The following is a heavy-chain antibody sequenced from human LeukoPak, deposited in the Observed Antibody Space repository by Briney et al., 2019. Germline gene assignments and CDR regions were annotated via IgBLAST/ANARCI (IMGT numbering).Heavy chain of an antibody. CDR1: GFTFSSYE. J-gene: IGHJ6*03. Sequence: GGSLRLSCAASGFTFSSYEMNWVRQAPGKGLEWVSYISSSGSTIYYADSVKGRFTISRDNAKNSLYLQMNSLRAEDMAVYYCARETYSSSWSAKFYYYYYMDVWGKGTTVTVSS. D-gene: IGHD6-13*01. CDR3: ARETYSSSWSAKFYYYYYMDV. V-gene: IGHV3-48*03. CDR2: ISSSGSTI.